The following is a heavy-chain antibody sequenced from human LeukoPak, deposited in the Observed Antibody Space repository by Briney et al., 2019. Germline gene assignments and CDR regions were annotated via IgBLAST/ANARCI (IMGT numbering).Heavy chain of an antibody. D-gene: IGHD3-22*01. CDR2: IYYSGST. Sequence: PSETLSLTCTVSGGSISSSSYYWGWIRQPPGKGLEWIGSIYYSGSTYYNPSLKSRVTISVDTSKNQFSLKLSSVTAADTAVYYCARPGYYYDSSGQAWFDPWGQGTLVTVSS. J-gene: IGHJ5*02. V-gene: IGHV4-39*07. CDR3: ARPGYYYDSSGQAWFDP. CDR1: GGSISSSSYY.